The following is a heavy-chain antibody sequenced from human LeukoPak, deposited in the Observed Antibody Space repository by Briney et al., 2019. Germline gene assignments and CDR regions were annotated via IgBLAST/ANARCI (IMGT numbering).Heavy chain of an antibody. V-gene: IGHV4-61*02. CDR3: ARGGSLYYDFWSGYIA. Sequence: SQTLSLTCTVSGGSISSGSYYWSWIRQPAGKGLEWIGRIYTSGSTNYNPSLKSRVTISVDTSKNQFSLKLSSVTAADTAVYYCARGGSLYYDFWSGYIAWGQGTLVTVSS. CDR1: GGSISSGSYY. CDR2: IYTSGST. D-gene: IGHD3-3*01. J-gene: IGHJ5*02.